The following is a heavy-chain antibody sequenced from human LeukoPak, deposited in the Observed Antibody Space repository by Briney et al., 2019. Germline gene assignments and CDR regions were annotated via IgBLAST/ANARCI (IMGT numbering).Heavy chain of an antibody. V-gene: IGHV1-3*01. J-gene: IGHJ3*02. D-gene: IGHD4-17*01. CDR1: GYTFTSYA. CDR2: INAGNGNT. CDR3: ARGSDYAEAAFDI. Sequence: ASVKVSCKASGYTFTSYAMHWVRQAPGQRLEWMGWINAGNGNTKYSQKFQGRVTIARDTSASTAYMELSSLRSEDTAVYYCARGSDYAEAAFDIWGQGTMVTVSS.